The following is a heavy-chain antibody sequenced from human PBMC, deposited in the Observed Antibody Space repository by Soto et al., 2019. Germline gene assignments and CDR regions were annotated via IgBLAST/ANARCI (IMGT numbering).Heavy chain of an antibody. CDR3: ARPDEGGYSSDHHYYYALDV. D-gene: IGHD3-22*01. Sequence: QVHLLQSGAEVKKPGSSVKVSCTASGASFTRYSLSWVRQAPGPGLEWVGGIVPIFGITNYAQRFQGRVKITADESTKTASMELSSLSSDDTAVYYCARPDEGGYSSDHHYYYALDVWGQGTSVTVTS. CDR2: IVPIFGIT. V-gene: IGHV1-69*01. CDR1: GASFTRYS. J-gene: IGHJ6*02.